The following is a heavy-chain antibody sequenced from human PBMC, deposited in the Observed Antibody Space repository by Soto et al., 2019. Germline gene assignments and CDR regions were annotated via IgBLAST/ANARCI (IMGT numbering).Heavy chain of an antibody. D-gene: IGHD3-22*01. Sequence: HPGGSLRLSCAASGFTFSSYAMHWVRQAPGKGLEWVAVISYDGSNKYYADSVKGRFTISRDNSKNTLYLQMNSLRAEDTAVYYCARGSYYYDSSGYPNWFDPWGQGTLVTVSS. V-gene: IGHV3-30-3*01. J-gene: IGHJ5*02. CDR1: GFTFSSYA. CDR2: ISYDGSNK. CDR3: ARGSYYYDSSGYPNWFDP.